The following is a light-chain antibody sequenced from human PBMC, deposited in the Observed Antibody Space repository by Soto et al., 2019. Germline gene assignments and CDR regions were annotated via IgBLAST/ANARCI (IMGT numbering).Light chain of an antibody. CDR2: EVI. V-gene: IGLV2-8*01. Sequence: QSALTQPPSVSGSPGQSVTISCTGTSSDVGGYNFVSWYQQHPGKVPELVIYEVIKRPSGVPDRFSGSKSGNTASLTVSGLQTEDEADYYCCSYAGGNNLVFGGGTKLTVL. CDR3: CSYAGGNNLV. CDR1: SSDVGGYNF. J-gene: IGLJ2*01.